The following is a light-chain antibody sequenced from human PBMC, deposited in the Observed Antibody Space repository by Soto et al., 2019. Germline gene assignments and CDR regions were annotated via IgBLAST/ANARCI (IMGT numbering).Light chain of an antibody. J-gene: IGLJ1*01. CDR3: QCYDSSLSGYV. CDR2: GNS. CDR1: SSNIGARYE. Sequence: QSVLTQPPSVSGAPGQRVTVSCTGSSSNIGARYEVHWYQQLPGTAPKLLIYGNSNRPSGVPDRFSGSKSGTSASLAITGLQAEDEADYYCQCYDSSLSGYVFGTGTKLTVL. V-gene: IGLV1-40*01.